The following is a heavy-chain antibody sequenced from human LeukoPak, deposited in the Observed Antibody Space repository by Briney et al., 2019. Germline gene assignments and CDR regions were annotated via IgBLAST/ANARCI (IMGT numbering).Heavy chain of an antibody. D-gene: IGHD3-3*01. CDR3: TTQHDFWSGYSLYSYYYYMDV. CDR2: IRSKANSYAT. J-gene: IGHJ6*03. V-gene: IGHV3-73*01. CDR1: GFTFSGSA. Sequence: PGGSLKLSCAASGFTFSGSAMHWVRQASGKGLEWVGRIRSKANSYATAYAASVKGRFTISRDDSKDTAYLQMNSLKTEDTAVYYCTTQHDFWSGYSLYSYYYYMDVWGKGTTVTVSS.